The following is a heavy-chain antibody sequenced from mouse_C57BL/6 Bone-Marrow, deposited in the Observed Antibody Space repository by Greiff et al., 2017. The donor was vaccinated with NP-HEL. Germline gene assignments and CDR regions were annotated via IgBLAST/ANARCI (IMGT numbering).Heavy chain of an antibody. Sequence: DVKLQESGGGLVKPGGSLKLSCAASGFTFSSYAMSWVRQTPEKRLEWVATISDGGSYTYYPDNVKGRFTISRDNAKNNLYLQMSHLKSEDTAMYYCARGVTTVVATGYFDVWGTGTTVTVSS. CDR1: GFTFSSYA. V-gene: IGHV5-4*03. CDR3: ARGVTTVVATGYFDV. D-gene: IGHD1-1*01. CDR2: ISDGGSYT. J-gene: IGHJ1*03.